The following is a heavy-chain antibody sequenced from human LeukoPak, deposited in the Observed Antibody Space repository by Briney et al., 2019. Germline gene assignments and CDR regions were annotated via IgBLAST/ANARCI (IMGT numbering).Heavy chain of an antibody. Sequence: GGSLRLSCAASGFTFSSYSMNWVRQAPGKGLEWVSYISSSGGTIKYPDSVKGRFTVSRDNAENSPFLQMNSLRAEDTAVYYCARDYHDSTGYYYFWGQGTLVTVSS. V-gene: IGHV3-48*01. J-gene: IGHJ4*02. D-gene: IGHD3-22*01. CDR3: ARDYHDSTGYYYF. CDR1: GFTFSSYS. CDR2: ISSSGGTI.